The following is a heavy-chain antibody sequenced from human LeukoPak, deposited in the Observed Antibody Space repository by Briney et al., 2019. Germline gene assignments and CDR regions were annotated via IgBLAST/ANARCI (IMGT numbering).Heavy chain of an antibody. V-gene: IGHV3-30*02. J-gene: IGHJ4*02. D-gene: IGHD5-18*01. Sequence: GGSLRLSCAASGFTFSSYWMGWVRQAPGKGLEWVAFIRYDGSNKYYADSVKGRFTISRDNSKNTLYLQMNSLRAEDTAVYYCAKEGVWIQLWRADYFDYWGQGTLVTVSS. CDR2: IRYDGSNK. CDR1: GFTFSSYW. CDR3: AKEGVWIQLWRADYFDY.